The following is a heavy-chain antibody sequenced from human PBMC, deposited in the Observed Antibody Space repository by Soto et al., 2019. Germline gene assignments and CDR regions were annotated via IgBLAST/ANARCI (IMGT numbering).Heavy chain of an antibody. CDR2: INHSGST. CDR1: GGSFSGYY. J-gene: IGHJ4*02. Sequence: PSETLCLTCAVYGGSFSGYYWSWIRQPPGKGLEWIGEINHSGSTNYNPSLKSRVTISVDTSKNQFSLKLSSVTAADTAVYYCARGVVVPAATLYYFDYWGQGTLVTVSS. D-gene: IGHD2-2*01. CDR3: ARGVVVPAATLYYFDY. V-gene: IGHV4-34*01.